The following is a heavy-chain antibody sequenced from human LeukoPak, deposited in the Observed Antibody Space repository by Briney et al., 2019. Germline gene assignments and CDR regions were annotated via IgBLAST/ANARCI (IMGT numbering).Heavy chain of an antibody. D-gene: IGHD3-10*01. CDR1: GFTFSSYW. V-gene: IGHV3-7*01. CDR3: ARDKTYYYAKPLDY. CDR2: IKQDGSEK. Sequence: GRSLRLSCAASGFTFSSYWMSWVRQAPGKGLEWVANIKQDGSEKYYVDSVKGRFTISRDNAKNSLYLQMNSLRAEDTAVYYCARDKTYYYAKPLDYWGQGTLVTVSS. J-gene: IGHJ4*02.